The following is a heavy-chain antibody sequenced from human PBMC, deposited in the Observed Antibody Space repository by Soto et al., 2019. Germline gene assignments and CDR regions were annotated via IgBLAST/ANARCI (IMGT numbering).Heavy chain of an antibody. D-gene: IGHD1-20*01. CDR1: GYTFTGYY. J-gene: IGHJ4*02. V-gene: IGHV1-2*04. CDR3: ARKITGTTGVFGY. CDR2: INPNSGDT. Sequence: QVQLVQSGAEVKKPGASVKVSCKASGYTFTGYYMHWVRQAPGQGLEWMGGINPNSGDTNYAPKFQGWATMTRDTSISTAYMELSRLRSDDTAVYYCARKITGTTGVFGYWGQGTLVTVSS.